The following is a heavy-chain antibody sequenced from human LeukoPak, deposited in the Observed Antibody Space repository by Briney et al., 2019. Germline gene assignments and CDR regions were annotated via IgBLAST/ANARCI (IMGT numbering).Heavy chain of an antibody. CDR2: ISYDGSNK. J-gene: IGHJ4*02. D-gene: IGHD6-13*01. V-gene: IGHV3-30*18. CDR1: GFTFSSYG. CDR3: AKGYSSSWYYFDY. Sequence: GRSLRLSCAASGFTFSSYGMHGVRQAPGEGLEWVVVISYDGSNKYYADSVKGRFTISRDNSKNTLYLQMNSLRAEDTAVYYCAKGYSSSWYYFDYWGQGTLVTVSS.